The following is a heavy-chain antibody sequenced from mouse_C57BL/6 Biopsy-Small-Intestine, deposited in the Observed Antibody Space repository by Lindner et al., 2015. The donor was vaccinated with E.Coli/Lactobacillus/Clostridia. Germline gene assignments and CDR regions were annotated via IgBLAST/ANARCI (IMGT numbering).Heavy chain of an antibody. J-gene: IGHJ3*01. D-gene: IGHD1-1*02. CDR2: YYPRSDFI. CDR3: ARRGGNDGGFTY. Sequence: VQLQESGPELVKPGTSVRLSCKASGYTFGSFDINWVKQRPGQGLEWIGWYYPRSDFIKYNEEFMDKATLTVDTSSSTAYMELHSLTSEDSAVYFCARRGGNDGGFTYWGQGTLVTVSA. CDR1: GYTFGSFD. V-gene: IGHV1-85*01.